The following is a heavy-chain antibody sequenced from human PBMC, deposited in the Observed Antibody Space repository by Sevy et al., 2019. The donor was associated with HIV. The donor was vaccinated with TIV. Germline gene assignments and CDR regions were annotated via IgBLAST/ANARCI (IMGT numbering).Heavy chain of an antibody. CDR1: GFTFSSYA. D-gene: IGHD6-19*01. V-gene: IGHV3-23*01. J-gene: IGHJ6*03. CDR3: ARGSNRVAGPLIYYYYYMDV. Sequence: GGSLRLSCAASGFTFSSYAMSWVRQAPGKGLEWVSAISGSGGSTYYADSMKGRFTISRDNSKNTLYLQTNSRKADDTAVYYCARGSNRVAGPLIYYYYYMDVWGKGTTVTVSS. CDR2: ISGSGGST.